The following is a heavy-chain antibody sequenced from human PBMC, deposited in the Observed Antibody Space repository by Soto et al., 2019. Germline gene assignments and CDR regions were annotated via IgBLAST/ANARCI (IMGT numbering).Heavy chain of an antibody. CDR1: GGSFSGYY. J-gene: IGHJ6*02. Sequence: QVQLQQWGAGLLKPSETLSLTCAVYGGSFSGYYWSWIRQPPGKGLEWIGEINHSGSTNYNPSLKSRVTISVDTSKNQFSMKLSSVTAADTAVYYCAVCGGMDVWGQGTTVTVSS. V-gene: IGHV4-34*01. CDR2: INHSGST. CDR3: AVCGGMDV.